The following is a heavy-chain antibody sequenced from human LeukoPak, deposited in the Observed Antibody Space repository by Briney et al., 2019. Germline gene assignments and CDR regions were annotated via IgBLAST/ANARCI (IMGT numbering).Heavy chain of an antibody. D-gene: IGHD1-14*01. CDR1: GGSISSYY. V-gene: IGHV4-59*08. Sequence: SETLSLTCTVSGGSISSYYWSWIRQPPGKGLEWIGNVYHSGSTNYNPSLKSRVTISADTPKNQFSLKVSSVTAADTAVYYCARNRRPPFDFDYWGQGTLVTVSS. CDR3: ARNRRPPFDFDY. CDR2: VYHSGST. J-gene: IGHJ4*02.